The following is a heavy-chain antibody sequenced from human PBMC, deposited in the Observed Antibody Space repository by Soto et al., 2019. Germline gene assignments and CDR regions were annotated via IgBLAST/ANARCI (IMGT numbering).Heavy chain of an antibody. CDR2: ISGSGVTT. CDR3: AKDCWFDP. Sequence: GGSLRLSCAASGFTFSSYAMSWVRQAPGKGLEWVSAISGSGVTTYYADSVKGRFTISRDNSKNTLYLQMNNLRAEDTAVYFCAKDCWFDPWGQGTLVTVSS. CDR1: GFTFSSYA. V-gene: IGHV3-23*01. J-gene: IGHJ5*02.